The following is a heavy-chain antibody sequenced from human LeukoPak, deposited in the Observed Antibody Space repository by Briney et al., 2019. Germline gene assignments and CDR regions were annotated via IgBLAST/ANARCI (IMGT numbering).Heavy chain of an antibody. CDR3: AKDRRTYYYDSSGYPFDY. V-gene: IGHV3-20*04. Sequence: PGGSLRLSCAASGFKFDDYGMSWVRQVPGKGLEWVSGINWNGGSRGYADSVKGRFTISRDNSKYTLYLQMNSLRAEDTAVYYCAKDRRTYYYDSSGYPFDYWGQGTLVTVSS. CDR2: INWNGGSR. CDR1: GFKFDDYG. J-gene: IGHJ4*02. D-gene: IGHD3-22*01.